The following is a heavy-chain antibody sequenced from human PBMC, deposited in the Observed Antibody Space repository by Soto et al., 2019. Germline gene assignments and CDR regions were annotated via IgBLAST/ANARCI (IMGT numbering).Heavy chain of an antibody. J-gene: IGHJ4*02. CDR2: IHHSGST. V-gene: IGHV4-34*01. CDR1: GSSFSGYY. D-gene: IGHD6-6*01. Sequence: PSETLSLPCSVYGSSFSGYYWSWIRQSPGKGLEWIGEIHHSGSTHYNPSLKSRLTFSIDESQSQFYMMLTSVAAADTALYFCERGHSTSGYDSWGQGSLVTVSS. CDR3: ERGHSTSGYDS.